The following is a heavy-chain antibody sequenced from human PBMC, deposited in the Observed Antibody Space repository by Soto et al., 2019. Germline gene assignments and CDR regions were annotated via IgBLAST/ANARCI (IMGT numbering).Heavy chain of an antibody. CDR1: GFSFSNYA. CDR3: AKDRGSGWFPDECCFDP. D-gene: IGHD6-19*01. J-gene: IGHJ5*02. V-gene: IGHV3-23*01. CDR2: ITGSGGAT. Sequence: GGSLRLSCAASGFSFSNYAMSWVRQAPGKGLEWVSAITGSGGATYYADSVKGRFTISRDNSKNTLYLQMNSLGADDTAVYYCAKDRGSGWFPDECCFDPWGQGTLVTVSS.